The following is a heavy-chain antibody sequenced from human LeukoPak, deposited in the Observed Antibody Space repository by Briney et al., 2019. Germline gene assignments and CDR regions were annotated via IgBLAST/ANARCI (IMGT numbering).Heavy chain of an antibody. CDR3: ARDRDVLLWFGESWDGMDV. Sequence: ASVKVSCKASGYTFTGYYMHWVRQAPGQGLEWMGWINPNSGGTNYAQKFQGRVPMTRDTSISTAYMELSRLRSDDTAVYYCARDRDVLLWFGESWDGMDVWGQGTTVTVSS. D-gene: IGHD3-10*01. CDR1: GYTFTGYY. J-gene: IGHJ6*02. CDR2: INPNSGGT. V-gene: IGHV1-2*02.